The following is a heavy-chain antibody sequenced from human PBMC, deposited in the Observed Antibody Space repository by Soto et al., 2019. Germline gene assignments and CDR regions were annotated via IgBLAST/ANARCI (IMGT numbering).Heavy chain of an antibody. CDR3: XRSXXXXXXXXXXXWFDP. CDR1: GYTFTSYD. CDR2: MNPNSGNT. V-gene: IGHV1-8*01. Sequence: QVQLVQSGAEVKKPGASVKVSCKASGYTFTSYDINWVRQATGQGLEWMGWMNPNSGNTGYAQKFQGRVTMTRNTSISTAYMELSSLRSXXXXVXXXXRSXXXXXXXXXXXWFDPWGQGTLVTVSS. J-gene: IGHJ5*02.